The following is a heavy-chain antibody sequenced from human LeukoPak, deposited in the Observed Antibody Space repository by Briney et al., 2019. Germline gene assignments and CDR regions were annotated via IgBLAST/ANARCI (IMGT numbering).Heavy chain of an antibody. J-gene: IGHJ4*02. CDR1: GLTFSRYA. CDR2: ISYDGSNK. D-gene: IGHD3-22*01. CDR3: AKVHLTYYYDSSGYGFQDY. V-gene: IGHV3-30*18. Sequence: GRSLRLSRAASGLTFSRYASHWVRQAPGKGLEWVAVISYDGSNKYYGDSVNGRFTVYRDNHRNTVYLQMNSLRAEDTAVYYCAKVHLTYYYDSSGYGFQDYWGQGTLVTVSS.